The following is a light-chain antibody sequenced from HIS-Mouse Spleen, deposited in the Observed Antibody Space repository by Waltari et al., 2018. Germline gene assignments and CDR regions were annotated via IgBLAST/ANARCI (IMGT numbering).Light chain of an antibody. CDR3: YSTDSSGNHRV. J-gene: IGLJ2*01. V-gene: IGLV3-10*01. Sequence: SYELTQPPSVSVSPGQTARITCSGDALPKKYASWYQQKSGHAPVLVIYENSKRPSGIPGRFSGSSSGTMATLTISGAQVEDEADYYCYSTDSSGNHRVFGGGTKLTVL. CDR2: ENS. CDR1: ALPKKY.